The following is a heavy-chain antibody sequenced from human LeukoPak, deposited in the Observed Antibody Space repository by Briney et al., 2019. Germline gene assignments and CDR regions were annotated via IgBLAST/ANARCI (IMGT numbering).Heavy chain of an antibody. J-gene: IGHJ6*02. CDR3: ARSNYLNYYYYGMDV. CDR2: MNPNSGNT. Sequence: ASVTVSYKASGYTVTRYDINWVQPAPGQGLEWMGWMNPNSGNTGYAQKFQGRVTITRNTSISTAYMELSSLRSEDTAVYYCARSNYLNYYYYGMDVWGQGTTVTVSS. D-gene: IGHD4/OR15-4a*01. CDR1: GYTVTRYD. V-gene: IGHV1-8*03.